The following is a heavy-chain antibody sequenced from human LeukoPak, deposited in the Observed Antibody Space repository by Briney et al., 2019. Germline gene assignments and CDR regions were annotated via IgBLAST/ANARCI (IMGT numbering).Heavy chain of an antibody. CDR1: GGSFSGYH. CDR3: ARDPTTVVSTPYYFDF. D-gene: IGHD4-23*01. J-gene: IGHJ4*02. V-gene: IGHV4-34*01. Sequence: SETLSLTCAVHGGSFSGYHWNWIRQSPGKGLEWIGEINDRGHTNYNPSLESRVTISVDTSKKQFSLKLNSVTAADTAVYYCARDPTTVVSTPYYFDFWGQGTLVTVSS. CDR2: INDRGHT.